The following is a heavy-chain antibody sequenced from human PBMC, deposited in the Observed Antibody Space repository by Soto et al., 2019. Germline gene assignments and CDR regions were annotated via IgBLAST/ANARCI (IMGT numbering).Heavy chain of an antibody. CDR3: ARSEYCSGGSCYSGYYYYYGMDV. CDR1: GYTFTSYG. D-gene: IGHD2-15*01. CDR2: ISAYNGNT. Sequence: GASVKVSCKASGYTFTSYGISWVRQAPGQGLEWMGWISAYNGNTNYAQKLQGRVTMTTDTSTSTAYMELRSLRSDDTAVYYCARSEYCSGGSCYSGYYYYYGMDVWGQGTTVTVSS. J-gene: IGHJ6*02. V-gene: IGHV1-18*04.